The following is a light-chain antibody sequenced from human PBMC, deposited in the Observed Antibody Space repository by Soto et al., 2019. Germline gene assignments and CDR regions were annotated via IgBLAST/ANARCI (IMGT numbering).Light chain of an antibody. Sequence: EIVLAQSPGTLSLSPGERATLSCRASQSVTNSFLAWYQQKPGQAPRLLIYGASRRATGIPDRFTGSGSGTDSTLTISRLEPEDFAVYYCQQYVSSPWAFGQRTKVDIK. CDR3: QQYVSSPWA. CDR1: QSVTNSF. V-gene: IGKV3-20*01. J-gene: IGKJ1*01. CDR2: GAS.